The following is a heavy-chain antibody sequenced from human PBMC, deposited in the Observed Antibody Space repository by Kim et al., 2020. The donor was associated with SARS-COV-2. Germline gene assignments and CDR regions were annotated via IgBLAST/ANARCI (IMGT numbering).Heavy chain of an antibody. V-gene: IGHV3-23*01. Sequence: AVKGRFTISRDNSKNTKYLQMNSLRAEDTAVYYCAKRSSIVVETAHPDYWGQGTLVTVSS. CDR3: AKRSSIVVETAHPDY. J-gene: IGHJ4*02. D-gene: IGHD2-21*02.